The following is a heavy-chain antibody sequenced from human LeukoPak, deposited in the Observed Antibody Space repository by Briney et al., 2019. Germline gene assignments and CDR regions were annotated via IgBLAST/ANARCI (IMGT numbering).Heavy chain of an antibody. J-gene: IGHJ4*02. Sequence: GGSLRLSCAASGFTFSSYSMNWVRQAPGKGLEWVSSISSSSSYIYYADSVKGRFSISRDNAKNSLYLQMNSLRAEDTAVYYCAGRAARGYFDYWGQGTLVTVSS. CDR2: ISSSSSYI. D-gene: IGHD6-6*01. CDR3: AGRAARGYFDY. CDR1: GFTFSSYS. V-gene: IGHV3-21*01.